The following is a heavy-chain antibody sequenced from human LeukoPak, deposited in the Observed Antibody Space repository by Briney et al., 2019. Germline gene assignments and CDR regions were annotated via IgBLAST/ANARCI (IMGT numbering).Heavy chain of an antibody. CDR3: ARTDGVRDGYDI. Sequence: GRSLRLSCAASGFTFSSYAMHWVRQAPGKGLEWVAVISYDGSNKYYADSVKGRFTISRDNSKNTLYLQINSLRAEDTAVYYCARTDGVRDGYDIWGQGTVVTVSS. J-gene: IGHJ3*02. D-gene: IGHD1-1*01. CDR2: ISYDGSNK. CDR1: GFTFSSYA. V-gene: IGHV3-30*04.